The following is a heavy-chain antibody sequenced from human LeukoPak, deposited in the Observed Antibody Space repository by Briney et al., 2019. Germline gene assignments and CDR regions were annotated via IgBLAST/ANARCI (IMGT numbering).Heavy chain of an antibody. J-gene: IGHJ4*02. CDR3: ARDFQAF. CDR1: GFTFSSYW. Sequence: GGSLRLSCAASGFTFSSYWMSWVRQAPGKGPEWVASIKGDGSDKQHVGSVKGRFTISRDNAKNSLYLQMDRLRVEDTAVYYCARDFQAFWGQGALVTVSS. V-gene: IGHV3-7*01. CDR2: IKGDGSDK.